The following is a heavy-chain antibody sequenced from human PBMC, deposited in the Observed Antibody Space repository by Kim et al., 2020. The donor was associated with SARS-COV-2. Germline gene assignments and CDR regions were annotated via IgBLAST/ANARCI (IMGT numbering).Heavy chain of an antibody. CDR3: VKGAWLAY. Sequence: GDGSTHYSDSVRGRFTISRDHSGHTLSLQMSSLRVEDTAVYYCVKGAWLAYWGEGTPVTVSS. V-gene: IGHV3-23*01. CDR2: GDGST. J-gene: IGHJ4*02.